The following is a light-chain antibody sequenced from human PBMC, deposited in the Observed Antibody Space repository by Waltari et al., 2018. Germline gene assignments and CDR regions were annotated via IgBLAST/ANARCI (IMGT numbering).Light chain of an antibody. CDR2: DSY. Sequence: QAVLTREPSLTVSPGGTVTLTCGSSTGAVPSGHYPYWLQQKPGKAPRTWIYDSYIKQSWTHARFSASLVGGKAVLTLSGAQAEDEAKYYCWLAYTGGIVVFGGGTELAVL. V-gene: IGLV7-46*01. CDR3: WLAYTGGIVV. CDR1: TGAVPSGHY. J-gene: IGLJ2*01.